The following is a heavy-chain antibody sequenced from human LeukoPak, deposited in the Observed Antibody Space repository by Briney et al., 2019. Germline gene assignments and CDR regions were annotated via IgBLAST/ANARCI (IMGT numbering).Heavy chain of an antibody. CDR2: TYYRSKWYN. D-gene: IGHD4-17*01. V-gene: IGHV6-1*01. Sequence: SQTLSLTCAISGDSVSSNSAAWNWIRQSPSIGLEWLGRTYYRSKWYNDYAVSVKSRITINPDTSKNQFSLQLSSVTSEDTAVYYCARGTADEDYVWFDPWGQGTLVTVSS. CDR1: GDSVSSNSAA. CDR3: ARGTADEDYVWFDP. J-gene: IGHJ5*02.